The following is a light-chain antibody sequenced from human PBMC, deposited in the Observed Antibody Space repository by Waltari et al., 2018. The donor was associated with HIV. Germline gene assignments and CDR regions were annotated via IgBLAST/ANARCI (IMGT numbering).Light chain of an antibody. CDR3: QQRGGWPFT. CDR2: DAS. V-gene: IGKV3-11*01. CDR1: QSVGSW. J-gene: IGKJ4*01. Sequence: DIVFTQPPSTLSLSPGEIATPFCRASQSVGSWLGWYQQTPGKAHRLLIYDASSSATGIPERFRGSGSGTDFTLTISSLETEDFAAYYCQQRGGWPFTFGGGTKVEI.